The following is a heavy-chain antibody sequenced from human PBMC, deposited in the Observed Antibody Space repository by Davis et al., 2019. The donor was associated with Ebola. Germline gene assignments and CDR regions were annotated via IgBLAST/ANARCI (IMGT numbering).Heavy chain of an antibody. CDR2: ISRRSGAI. CDR1: EVNFTEYS. Sequence: GESLKISCAASEVNFTEYSMTWIRQAPGKGLEWLSYISRRSGAIYYADSVKGRFTISRDNAKSSLFLQMNSLRDEDTAVYYCVKDRFTVVVVHGGFDYWGQGTLVTVSS. D-gene: IGHD2-15*01. V-gene: IGHV3-48*02. J-gene: IGHJ4*02. CDR3: VKDRFTVVVVHGGFDY.